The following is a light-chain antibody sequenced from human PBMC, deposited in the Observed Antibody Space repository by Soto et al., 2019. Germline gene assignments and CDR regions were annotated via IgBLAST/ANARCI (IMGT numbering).Light chain of an antibody. CDR1: ESVSSN. CDR2: GAS. V-gene: IGKV3-15*01. CDR3: QQYNNWPWT. Sequence: VMTQSPAPLSVSPGERAPLPCRASESVSSNLAWYQQKPGQGPRLLIYGASTRATGIPARFSGSGSGTEFALTINSLQSEDFAVYYCQQYNNWPWTFGQGTKVDIK. J-gene: IGKJ1*01.